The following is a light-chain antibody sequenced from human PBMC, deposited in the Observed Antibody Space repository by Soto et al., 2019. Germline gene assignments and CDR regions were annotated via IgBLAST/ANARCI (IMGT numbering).Light chain of an antibody. J-gene: IGKJ2*01. CDR2: DVS. CDR3: QQYKDYAYT. Sequence: DIQMTQSPSTLSASVGDRVIITCRASQTVERWMAWYQQKPGKAPKLLISDVSTLERGVPSRFSGSGSATEFTLTISGLQPDDFATYYCQQYKDYAYTFGQGTKVESK. CDR1: QTVERW. V-gene: IGKV1-5*01.